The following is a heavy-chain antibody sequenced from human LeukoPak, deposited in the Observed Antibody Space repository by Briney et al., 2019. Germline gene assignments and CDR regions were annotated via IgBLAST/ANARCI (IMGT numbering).Heavy chain of an antibody. V-gene: IGHV4-61*02. CDR3: ARASLDGSGSYYYFDY. D-gene: IGHD3-10*01. CDR2: IYTSGST. Sequence: SETLSLTCTVSGGSISSGSYYWSWIRQPAGKGLEWIGRIYTSGSTNYNPSLKSRVTISVDTSKNQFSLKLSSVTAADTAVYYCARASLDGSGSYYYFDYWGQGTLVTVPS. J-gene: IGHJ4*02. CDR1: GGSISSGSYY.